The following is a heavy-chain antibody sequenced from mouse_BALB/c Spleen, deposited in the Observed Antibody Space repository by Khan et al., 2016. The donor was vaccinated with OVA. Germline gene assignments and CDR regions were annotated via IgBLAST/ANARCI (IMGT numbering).Heavy chain of an antibody. CDR1: GFTFSNYA. Sequence: DVKLVESGGGLVKPGGSLKFSCAASGFTFSNYAMSWVRQTPEKRLEWVASISSGGSTYYPDSVKGRFTISRDNARNILYLQMSSLRSEDTAMYYWARDYWFTYWGQGTLVTVSA. V-gene: IGHV5-6-5*01. J-gene: IGHJ3*01. CDR3: ARDYWFTY. CDR2: ISSGGST.